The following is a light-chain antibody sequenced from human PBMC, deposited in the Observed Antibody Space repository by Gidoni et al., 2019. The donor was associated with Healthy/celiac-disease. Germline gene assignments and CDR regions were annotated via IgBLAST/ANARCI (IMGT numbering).Light chain of an antibody. J-gene: IGKJ4*01. CDR1: QSISSY. CDR2: AAS. Sequence: IQNTESPSSLSASVVDRITIPCRASQSISSYLNWYQQKPGKAPKLLIYAASSLQSGVPSRFSGSGSGTDFTLTISSLQPEDFAAYYCQQSYSTLLLTFGGGTKVEIK. V-gene: IGKV1-39*01. CDR3: QQSYSTLLLT.